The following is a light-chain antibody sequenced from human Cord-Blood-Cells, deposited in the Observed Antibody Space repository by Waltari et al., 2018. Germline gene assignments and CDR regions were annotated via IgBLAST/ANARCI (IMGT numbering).Light chain of an antibody. J-gene: IGLJ3*02. V-gene: IGLV2-14*01. CDR1: SSDVGGYYY. CDR2: DGS. CDR3: RSYTSSSTNWV. Sequence: QSALTQPASVSGSPGQSITISCTGTSSDVGGYYYVSWYQQHPGKAPKLMIYDGSTRPCGVSNRFSVSKAGNTASLTISGRQAGDESDYYCRSYTSSSTNWVFGGGTKLTVL.